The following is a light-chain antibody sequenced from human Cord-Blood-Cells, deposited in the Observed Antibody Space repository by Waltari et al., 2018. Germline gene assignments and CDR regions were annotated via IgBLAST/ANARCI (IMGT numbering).Light chain of an antibody. CDR1: QSISSY. V-gene: IGKV1-39*01. CDR3: KQSYSTPYT. CDR2: AAS. J-gene: IGKJ2*01. Sequence: DIQMTQSRSSLSASVGDRVTITCRASQSISSYLNWYQQKPGKAPKLLIYAASSLQSGVPSRFSGSGSGTDFTLTISSLQPEDFATYYCKQSYSTPYTFGQGTKLEIK.